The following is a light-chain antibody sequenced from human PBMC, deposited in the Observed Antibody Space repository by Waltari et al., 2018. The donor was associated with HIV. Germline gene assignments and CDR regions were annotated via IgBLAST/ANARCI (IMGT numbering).Light chain of an antibody. Sequence: QSVLTQPPSASGTPGQRVTISCSGSRSNTGSNTVSWYQHLPGTAPKLFIYRNNQRPSGVPDQFSGSKSGTSASLAISGLQSEDEADYYCAAWDDSLNGWVFGGGTKLTVV. CDR3: AAWDDSLNGWV. CDR1: RSNTGSNT. J-gene: IGLJ3*02. V-gene: IGLV1-44*01. CDR2: RNN.